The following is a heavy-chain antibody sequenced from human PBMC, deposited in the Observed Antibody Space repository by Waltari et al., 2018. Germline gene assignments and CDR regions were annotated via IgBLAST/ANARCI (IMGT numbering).Heavy chain of an antibody. J-gene: IGHJ6*03. Sequence: EVQLVESGGGLVQPGGSLRLSCAASGFTFSSYAMSWVRQAPGKGLEWVSAISGRGSRTYYADSVKGRFTISRDNSKNTLYLQMNSLRAEDTAVYYCAKDRRDPHYYYYMDVWGKGTTVTVSS. CDR3: AKDRRDPHYYYYMDV. CDR2: ISGRGSRT. CDR1: GFTFSSYA. V-gene: IGHV3-23*04.